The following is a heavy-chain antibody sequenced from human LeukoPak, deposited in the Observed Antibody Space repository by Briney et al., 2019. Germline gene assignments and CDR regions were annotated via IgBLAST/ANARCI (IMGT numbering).Heavy chain of an antibody. CDR1: AFIFSGHW. CDR2: VNRDGSET. CDR3: ARNNGMDV. V-gene: IGHV3-7*03. J-gene: IGHJ6*02. Sequence: GGSLRLSCEGSAFIFSGHWMTWVRQVPGRGPEWVANVNRDGSETYYLDSVKGRFTISKDNAKNSLYLQMNSLRAEDTALYHCARNNGMDVWGQGTTVIVSS.